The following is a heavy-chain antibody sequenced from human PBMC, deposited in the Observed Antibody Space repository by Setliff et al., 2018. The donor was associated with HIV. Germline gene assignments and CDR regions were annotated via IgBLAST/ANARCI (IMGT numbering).Heavy chain of an antibody. Sequence: GESLKISCAASGFTFSSYEMNWVRQAPGKGLEWVSYISTSGSTIKYADSVKGRFTTSRDNAKNSLYLQMNSLRAEDTAVYYCARDRRGLLWFGESSDAFDIWGQGTMVTVSS. CDR2: ISTSGSTI. D-gene: IGHD3-10*01. J-gene: IGHJ3*02. CDR3: ARDRRGLLWFGESSDAFDI. V-gene: IGHV3-48*03. CDR1: GFTFSSYE.